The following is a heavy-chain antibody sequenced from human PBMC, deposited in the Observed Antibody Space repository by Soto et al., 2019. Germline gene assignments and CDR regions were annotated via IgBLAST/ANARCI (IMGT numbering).Heavy chain of an antibody. J-gene: IGHJ4*02. D-gene: IGHD6-19*01. CDR2: IYYTGNT. CDR1: GGSISSYY. Sequence: QLQESGPGLVKPSETLSLTCTVSGGSISSYYWSWIRQPPGRGLESLGYIYYTGNTFYNPSLKSRVTISVDTSKIQASLNLSCVTAADAAIYYCARGGWYLTYWGQGALVTVSS. V-gene: IGHV4-59*01. CDR3: ARGGWYLTY.